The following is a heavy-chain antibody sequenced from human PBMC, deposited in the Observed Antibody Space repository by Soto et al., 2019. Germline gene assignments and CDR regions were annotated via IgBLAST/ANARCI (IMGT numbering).Heavy chain of an antibody. J-gene: IGHJ4*02. CDR3: ARHAITMVRDSEEPYFDY. Sequence: PGESLKISCKGSGYSFTSYWIGWVRQMPGKGLEWMGIIYPGDSDTRYSPSFQGQVTISADKSISTAYLQWSSLKASDTAMYYCARHAITMVRDSEEPYFDYWGQGTLVTVSS. D-gene: IGHD3-10*01. CDR1: GYSFTSYW. V-gene: IGHV5-51*01. CDR2: IYPGDSDT.